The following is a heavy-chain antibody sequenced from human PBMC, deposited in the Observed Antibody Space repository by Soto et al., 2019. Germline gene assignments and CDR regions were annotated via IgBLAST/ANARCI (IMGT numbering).Heavy chain of an antibody. CDR2: ISSSGADT. CDR1: GFTFNNYA. V-gene: IGHV3-23*01. D-gene: IGHD2-15*01. J-gene: IGHJ4*02. CDR3: ARLLTSASDY. Sequence: EVHLLESGGGLLQPGGSLRLSCAASGFTFNNYAMIWVRQAPGKGLEWVSGISSSGADTYYADSVKGRFTISRDNSRNTLYLQMNSLRIEDTAVYYCARLLTSASDYWGQGTLVTVSS.